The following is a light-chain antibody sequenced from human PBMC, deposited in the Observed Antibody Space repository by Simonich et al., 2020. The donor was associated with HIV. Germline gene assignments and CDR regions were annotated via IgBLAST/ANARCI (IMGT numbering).Light chain of an antibody. V-gene: IGLV6-57*01. Sequence: NFMLTQPHSVSESPGKTVIISCTRSSGSIASNCVQLYQQRPGSSPTTVLYEDNERPSGVPDRFSGSIDSSSKSVSLIISGLKTEEEADYYCQSYNSSNSLVFGSGTKVTVL. CDR1: SGSIASNC. CDR2: EDN. CDR3: QSYNSSNSLV. J-gene: IGLJ6*01.